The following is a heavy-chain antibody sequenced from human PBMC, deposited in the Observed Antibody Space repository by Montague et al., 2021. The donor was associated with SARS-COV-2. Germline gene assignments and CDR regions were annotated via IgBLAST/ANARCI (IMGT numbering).Heavy chain of an antibody. CDR1: GGSISSSGYY. J-gene: IGHJ3*02. V-gene: IGHV4-39*01. CDR3: ARFPTSYYYDSKAAPATPDAFDI. D-gene: IGHD3-22*01. Sequence: SETLSLTCTVSGGSISSSGYYWGWIRQPPGEGLEWIGSIYYSGSTYYNPSLKSRVTISVDTSKNQFSLKLSSVTAADTAVYYCARFPTSYYYDSKAAPATPDAFDIWGQGTMVPVSS. CDR2: IYYSGST.